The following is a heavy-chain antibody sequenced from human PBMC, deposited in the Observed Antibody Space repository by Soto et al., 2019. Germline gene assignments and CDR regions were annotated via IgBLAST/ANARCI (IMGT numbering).Heavy chain of an antibody. V-gene: IGHV5-10-1*01. CDR3: AREYSSSSNYGMDV. CDR2: IDPSDSYT. J-gene: IGHJ6*02. Sequence: LGESLKLSCKGAGYSFTSYWISWVRQMPGKGLEWMGRIDPSDSYTNYSPSFQGHVTISADKSISTAYLQWSSLKASDTAMYYCAREYSSSSNYGMDVWGQGTTVTVSS. D-gene: IGHD6-13*01. CDR1: GYSFTSYW.